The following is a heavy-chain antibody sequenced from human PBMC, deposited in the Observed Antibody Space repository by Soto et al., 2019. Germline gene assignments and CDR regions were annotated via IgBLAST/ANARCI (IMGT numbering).Heavy chain of an antibody. V-gene: IGHV4-4*02. CDR2: IFHSETA. D-gene: IGHD2-2*02. Sequence: PSETLSLTCAVSGGSINNNNWWSWVRQSPGKGLEYIGEIFHSETANYNPSLKSRVTISIDKSKNQFSLRLTSVTAADTAVYYCARAATPYRYGLDVWGQGTMVTVSS. J-gene: IGHJ6*02. CDR3: ARAATPYRYGLDV. CDR1: GGSINNNNW.